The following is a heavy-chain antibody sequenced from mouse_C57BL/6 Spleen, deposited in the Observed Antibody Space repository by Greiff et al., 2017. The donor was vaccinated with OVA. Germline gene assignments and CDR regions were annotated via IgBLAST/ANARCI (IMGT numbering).Heavy chain of an antibody. CDR1: GFTFSSYT. V-gene: IGHV5-9*01. CDR3: ARHGLGLFAY. J-gene: IGHJ3*01. Sequence: EVHLVESGGGLVKPGGSLKLSCAASGFTFSSYTMSWVRQTPEKRLEWVATISGGGGNTYYPDSVKGRFTISRDNAKNTLYLQMSSLRSEDTALYYCARHGLGLFAYWGQGTLVTVSA. D-gene: IGHD4-1*01. CDR2: ISGGGGNT.